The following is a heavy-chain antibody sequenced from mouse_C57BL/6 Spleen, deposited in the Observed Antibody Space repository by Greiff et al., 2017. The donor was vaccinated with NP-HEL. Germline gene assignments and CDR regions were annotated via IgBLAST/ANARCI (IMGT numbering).Heavy chain of an antibody. V-gene: IGHV5-6*01. J-gene: IGHJ2*01. CDR3: ARQGGGLYYFDY. CDR2: ISSGGSYT. Sequence: EVMLVESGGDLVKPGGSLKLSCAASGFTFSSYGMSWVRQTPDKRLEWVATISSGGSYTSYPDSVKGRFTISRDNAKNTLYLQMSSLKSEDTAMYYCARQGGGLYYFDYWGQGTTLTVSS. CDR1: GFTFSSYG.